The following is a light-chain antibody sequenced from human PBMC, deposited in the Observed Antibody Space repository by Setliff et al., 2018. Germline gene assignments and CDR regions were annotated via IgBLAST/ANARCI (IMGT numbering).Light chain of an antibody. V-gene: IGLV2-14*03. CDR3: SSYAGSNTPYV. Sequence: QSALTQPASVSGSPGQSITISCTGTSSDVGGYNYVSWYQQHPGKAHKLMIYDVSNRPSGVSNRFSGSKSGNTASLTVSGLQAEDEADYYCSSYAGSNTPYVFGTGTKVTVL. J-gene: IGLJ1*01. CDR1: SSDVGGYNY. CDR2: DVS.